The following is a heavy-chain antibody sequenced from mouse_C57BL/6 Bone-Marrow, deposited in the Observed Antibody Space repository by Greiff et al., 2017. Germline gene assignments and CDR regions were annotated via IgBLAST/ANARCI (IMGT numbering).Heavy chain of an antibody. V-gene: IGHV1-63*01. D-gene: IGHD2-3*01. CDR2: IYPGGGYT. Sequence: VQLQQSGAELVRPGTSVKMSCKASGYTFTNYWIGWAKQRPGHGLEWIGDIYPGGGYTNYNDKFKGKATLTADKSSSTAYMQFSSLTSEDSAIYDCARSIYDGYYVAWFAYWGQGTLVTVSA. J-gene: IGHJ3*01. CDR3: ARSIYDGYYVAWFAY. CDR1: GYTFTNYW.